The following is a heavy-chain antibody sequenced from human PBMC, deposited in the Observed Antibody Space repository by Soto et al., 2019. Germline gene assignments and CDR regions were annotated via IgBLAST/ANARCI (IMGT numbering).Heavy chain of an antibody. CDR3: ARLLRHNYYGMDV. J-gene: IGHJ6*02. D-gene: IGHD5-12*01. CDR1: GCSISSSRYD. CDR2: IYYSGST. V-gene: IGHV4-39*01. Sequence: ETLSLTCTGSGCSISSSRYDWGWMLQAPGKGLEWIGSIYYSGSTYYNPSLKSRVTISVDTSKNQFSLKLSSVTAADTAVYYCARLLRHNYYGMDVWGQGTTVT.